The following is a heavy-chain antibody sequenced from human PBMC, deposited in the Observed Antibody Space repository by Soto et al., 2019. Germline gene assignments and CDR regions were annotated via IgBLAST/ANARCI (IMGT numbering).Heavy chain of an antibody. J-gene: IGHJ2*01. CDR1: GLTFSSYG. CDR3: ARDFCSTTSCYRWGWYFDL. V-gene: IGHV3-33*08. D-gene: IGHD2-2*01. CDR2: IWYDGSNK. Sequence: GGSLRLSCAASGLTFSSYGMHWVRQAPGKGLEWVAVIWYDGSNKYYADSVKGRFTISRDNSKNTLYLQMNSLRAEDTAVYYCARDFCSTTSCYRWGWYFDLWGRGTLVTAPQ.